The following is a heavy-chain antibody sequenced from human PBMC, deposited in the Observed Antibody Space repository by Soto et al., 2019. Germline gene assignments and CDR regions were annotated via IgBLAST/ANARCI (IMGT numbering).Heavy chain of an antibody. CDR2: IIPIFGTA. J-gene: IGHJ4*02. Sequence: QVQLVQSGAEVKKPGSSVKVSCKASGGTFSSYAISWVRQSPGQGLEWMGGIIPIFGTANYAQKFQGRVTITADESTSTAYMELSSLRSEDTAVYYCARVGDPYTMTTVTSGNFDYWGQGSLVTVSS. D-gene: IGHD4-17*01. CDR3: ARVGDPYTMTTVTSGNFDY. CDR1: GGTFSSYA. V-gene: IGHV1-69*01.